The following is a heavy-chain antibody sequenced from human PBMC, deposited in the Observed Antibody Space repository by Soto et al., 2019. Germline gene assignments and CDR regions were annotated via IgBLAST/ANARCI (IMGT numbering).Heavy chain of an antibody. CDR2: IYHSGST. J-gene: IGHJ6*03. Sequence: PSETLSLTCAVSSGSISSSNWWSWVRQPPGKGLEWIGEIYHSGSTNYNPSLKSRATISVDKSKNQFSLKLSSVTAADTAVYYCARGASSSWTRAFGYYYYYMDVWGKGTTVTVSS. D-gene: IGHD6-13*01. V-gene: IGHV4-4*02. CDR1: SGSISSSNW. CDR3: ARGASSSWTRAFGYYYYYMDV.